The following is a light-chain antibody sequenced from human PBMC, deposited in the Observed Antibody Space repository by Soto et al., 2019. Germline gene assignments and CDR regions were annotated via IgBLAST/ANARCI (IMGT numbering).Light chain of an antibody. Sequence: QSALTQPRSVSGSPGQSVTISCTGTSSDVGAYVYVSWYQQHPGKAPKLIIYDVSKRPSGVPDRFSGSKSGNTASLTISGLQAEDEADYYCCSYAGSPTWVFGGGTKLTVL. J-gene: IGLJ3*02. CDR3: CSYAGSPTWV. CDR2: DVS. V-gene: IGLV2-11*01. CDR1: SSDVGAYVY.